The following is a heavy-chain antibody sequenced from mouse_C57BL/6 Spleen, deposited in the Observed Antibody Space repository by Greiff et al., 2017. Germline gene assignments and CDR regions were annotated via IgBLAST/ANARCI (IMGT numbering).Heavy chain of an antibody. V-gene: IGHV1-52*01. CDR2: FDTSDSET. Sequence: QVQLQQPGAELVRPGSSVKLSCKASGYTFTSYWMHWVKQRPIQGLEWIGNFDTSDSETHYNQKFKDKATLTVDKYSSTAYMQLSSLTSEDSAVYYCARGMVTRGDYWGQGTTLTVSS. CDR1: GYTFTSYW. J-gene: IGHJ2*01. D-gene: IGHD2-2*01. CDR3: ARGMVTRGDY.